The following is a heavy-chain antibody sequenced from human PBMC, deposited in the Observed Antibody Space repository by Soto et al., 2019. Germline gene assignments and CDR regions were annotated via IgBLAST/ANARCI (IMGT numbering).Heavy chain of an antibody. CDR2: IDWVDEK. CDR1: GFSLSTSGVG. V-gene: IGHV2-5*02. Sequence: HITLKASGPTLVKPTQTLTVTCTFSGFSLSTSGVGVGWIRQPPGKALEWLALIDWVDEKRYSPSLKSRLAIIKDSFKHLVVLTITNVDPADTRTYYCAHLIWMYDAGAFNLWGQGTMVTVPS. CDR3: AHLIWMYDAGAFNL. D-gene: IGHD2-8*01. J-gene: IGHJ3*01.